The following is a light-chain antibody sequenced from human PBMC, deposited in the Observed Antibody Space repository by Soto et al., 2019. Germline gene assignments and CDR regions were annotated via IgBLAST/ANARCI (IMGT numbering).Light chain of an antibody. V-gene: IGKV3D-11*03. CDR1: QSVSSN. J-gene: IGKJ1*01. CDR2: DAS. Sequence: DILLTQSPATLSLSPGGRATLSCRASQSVSSNLAWYQQKPGQAPRLLIYDASNRATGIPARFSGSGSGTDFTLTISSLEPEDFAVYYCHQYDMSPWTFGQGTKVDIK. CDR3: HQYDMSPWT.